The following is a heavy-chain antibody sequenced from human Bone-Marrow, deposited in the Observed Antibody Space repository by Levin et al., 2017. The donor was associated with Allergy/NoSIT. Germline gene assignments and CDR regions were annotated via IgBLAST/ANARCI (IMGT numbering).Heavy chain of an antibody. CDR2: IYPADSDS. J-gene: IGHJ4*02. D-gene: IGHD3-10*01. V-gene: IGHV5-51*01. CDR1: GYNFMNYW. Sequence: RGESLKISCQTSGYNFMNYWIGWVRQTSGQGLEWMGIIYPADSDSRYSPPFQGQVIISADKSNNTAYLQWTSLKPSDTAIYYCVRHATPAPLGVLIKPSYFDSWGLGTLVSVSS. CDR3: VRHATPAPLGVLIKPSYFDS.